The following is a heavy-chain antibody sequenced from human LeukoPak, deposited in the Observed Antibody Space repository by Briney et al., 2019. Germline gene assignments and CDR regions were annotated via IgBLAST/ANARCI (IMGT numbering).Heavy chain of an antibody. J-gene: IGHJ4*02. V-gene: IGHV3-11*04. CDR1: GFTFSDYY. CDR2: ISSSGSTI. Sequence: GGSLRLSCAASGFTFSDYYMSWIRQAPGKGLEWVSYISSSGSTIYYADSVKGRFTISRDNAKNSLYLQMNSLRAEDTAVYYCARGPPRYCSSTSCFWSFDYWGQGTLVTVSS. D-gene: IGHD2-2*01. CDR3: ARGPPRYCSSTSCFWSFDY.